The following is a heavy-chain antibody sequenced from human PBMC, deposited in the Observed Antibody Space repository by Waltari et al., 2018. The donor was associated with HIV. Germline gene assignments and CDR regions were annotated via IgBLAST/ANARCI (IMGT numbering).Heavy chain of an antibody. V-gene: IGHV4-38-2*01. Sequence: QVQLQESGPGLVKPSETLSLTCAVSGYSISSGYYWGWIRQPPRKGLEWIGSVWRTGSTYYNPSLKSRVTIAGDTSKNQFSLNLTSVTAADTAVYFCARLPYSTSRFDYWGQGTLVTVSS. CDR1: GYSISSGYY. CDR2: VWRTGST. D-gene: IGHD6-6*01. J-gene: IGHJ4*02. CDR3: ARLPYSTSRFDY.